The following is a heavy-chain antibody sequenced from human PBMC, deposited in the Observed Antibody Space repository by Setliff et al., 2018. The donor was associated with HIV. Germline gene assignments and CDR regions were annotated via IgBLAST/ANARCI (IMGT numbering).Heavy chain of an antibody. D-gene: IGHD3-22*01. CDR1: GGSFRSAA. J-gene: IGHJ1*01. CDR2: IIPMFGAT. Sequence: ASVKVSCKPSGGSFRSAAINWVRQAPGQGPEWMGGIIPMFGATNYAQKFQGRVTITADESTNTAYMELSSLRSEDTAVYYCARDPFPSTNYYDSSMYPFAQFFQHWGQGTPVTSPQ. V-gene: IGHV1-69*13. CDR3: ARDPFPSTNYYDSSMYPFAQFFQH.